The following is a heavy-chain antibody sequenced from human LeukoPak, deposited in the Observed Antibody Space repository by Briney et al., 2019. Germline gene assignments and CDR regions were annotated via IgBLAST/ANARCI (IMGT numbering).Heavy chain of an antibody. J-gene: IGHJ4*02. Sequence: GGSLRLSCAASGFTFCSYAMHWVRQAPGKGLEWVAVISYDGSNKYYADSVKGRFTISRDNSKNTLYLQMNSLRAEDTAVYYCARPLQVRIAVAGLRPPFDYWGQGTLVTVSS. D-gene: IGHD6-19*01. V-gene: IGHV3-30-3*01. CDR2: ISYDGSNK. CDR1: GFTFCSYA. CDR3: ARPLQVRIAVAGLRPPFDY.